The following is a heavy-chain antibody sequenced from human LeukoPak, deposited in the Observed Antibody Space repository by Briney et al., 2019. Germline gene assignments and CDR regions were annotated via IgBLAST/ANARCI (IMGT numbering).Heavy chain of an antibody. Sequence: GGTLRLSCVVSGLTFSSYGMHWVRQAPGKGLEWVAVISYDGSNKYYADSVKGRFTISRDNYKNTLYLQMNSLRAEDTAVFYCATDAPTCRGGSCYSGYYFDGMDVWGKGTPVTVSS. CDR2: ISYDGSNK. J-gene: IGHJ6*04. D-gene: IGHD2-15*01. V-gene: IGHV3-30*03. CDR1: GLTFSSYG. CDR3: ATDAPTCRGGSCYSGYYFDGMDV.